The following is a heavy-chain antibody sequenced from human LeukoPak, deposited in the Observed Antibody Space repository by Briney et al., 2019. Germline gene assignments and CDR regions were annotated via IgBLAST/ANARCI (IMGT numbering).Heavy chain of an antibody. V-gene: IGHV3-53*01. CDR3: AKDREYYDSSGQDY. CDR1: GFTFSSYS. J-gene: IGHJ4*02. CDR2: IYSGGST. Sequence: GGSLRLSCAASGFTFSSYSMNWVRQAPGKGLEWVSVIYSGGSTYYADSVKGRFTISRHNSKNTLYLQMNSLRAEDTAVYYCAKDREYYDSSGQDYWGQGTLVTVSS. D-gene: IGHD3-22*01.